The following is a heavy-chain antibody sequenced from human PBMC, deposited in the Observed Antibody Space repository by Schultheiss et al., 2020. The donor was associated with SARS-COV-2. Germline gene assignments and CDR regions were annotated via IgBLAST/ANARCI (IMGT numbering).Heavy chain of an antibody. CDR1: GGSISSYY. D-gene: IGHD6-19*01. Sequence: SQTLSLTCTVSGGSISSYYWSWIRQPPGKGLEWIGYIYYSGSTYYNPSLKSRVTISVDTSKNQFSLKLSSVTAADTAVYYCAREGLWLGIDQWGQGALVTVSS. V-gene: IGHV4-59*06. J-gene: IGHJ4*02. CDR2: IYYSGST. CDR3: AREGLWLGIDQ.